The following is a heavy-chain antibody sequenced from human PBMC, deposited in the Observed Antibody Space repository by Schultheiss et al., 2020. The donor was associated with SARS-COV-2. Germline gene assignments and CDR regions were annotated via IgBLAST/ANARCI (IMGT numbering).Heavy chain of an antibody. CDR1: GFTFDDYA. CDR3: AKDLAAVADPVYYYYYGMDD. V-gene: IGHV3-9*01. J-gene: IGHJ6*02. Sequence: GGSLRLSCAASGFTFDDYAMHWVRQAPGKGLEWVSGISWNSGSIGYADSVKGRFTNSRDNAKNSLYLQMNSLRAEDTAVYYCAKDLAAVADPVYYYYYGMDDWGQGTPVTVSS. D-gene: IGHD6-19*01. CDR2: ISWNSGSI.